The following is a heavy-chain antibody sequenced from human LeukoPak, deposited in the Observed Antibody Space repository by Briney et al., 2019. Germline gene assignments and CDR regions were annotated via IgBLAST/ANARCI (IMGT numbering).Heavy chain of an antibody. D-gene: IGHD5-12*01. CDR1: GGSISPYY. CDR3: ARRPVATTSPFDY. Sequence: SETLSLTCTVSGGSISPYYWSWIRQPPWKGLEWIGYIYYSGSTNYNPSLKSRVTISVDTSKNQFSLKLSSVTAADTAVYYCARRPVATTSPFDYWGQGTLVTVSS. V-gene: IGHV4-59*08. J-gene: IGHJ4*02. CDR2: IYYSGST.